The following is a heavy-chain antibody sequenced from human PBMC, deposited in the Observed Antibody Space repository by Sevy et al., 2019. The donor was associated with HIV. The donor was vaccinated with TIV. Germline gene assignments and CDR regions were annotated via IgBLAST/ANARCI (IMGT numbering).Heavy chain of an antibody. CDR1: GFTFGDYC. CDR3: TREGVTMVRGIYTDFDI. J-gene: IGHJ3*02. V-gene: IGHV3-49*03. D-gene: IGHD3-10*01. Sequence: GGSLRLSCTASGFTFGDYCVSWFRQAPGKGLEWVGAIRDRAYGGTTEYAASVKGRFSISRDDSRGIAYLQMDGLNTEDKAVYYCTREGVTMVRGIYTDFDIWGQGTLVTVSS. CDR2: IRDRAYGGTT.